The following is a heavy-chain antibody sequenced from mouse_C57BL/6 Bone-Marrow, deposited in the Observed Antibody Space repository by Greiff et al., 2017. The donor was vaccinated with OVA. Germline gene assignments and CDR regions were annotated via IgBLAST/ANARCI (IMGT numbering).Heavy chain of an antibody. CDR1: GYTFTDYS. D-gene: IGHD2-4*01. CDR2: INPNNGGT. Sequence: VQLKQSGPELVKPGASVKISCKASGYTFTDYSMNWVKQSHGKSLEWIGDINPNNGGTSYNQKFKGKATLTVDKSSSTTYMELRSLTSEDSAVYYCASYDYDRAWFAYWGQGTLVTVSA. V-gene: IGHV1-26*01. J-gene: IGHJ3*01. CDR3: ASYDYDRAWFAY.